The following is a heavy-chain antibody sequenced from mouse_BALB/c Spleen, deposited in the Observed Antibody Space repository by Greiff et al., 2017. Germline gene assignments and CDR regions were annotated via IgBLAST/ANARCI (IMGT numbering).Heavy chain of an antibody. J-gene: IGHJ2*01. Sequence: EVMLVESGGGLVQPGGSLKLSCAASGFTFSSYTMSWVRQTPEKRLEWVAYISNGGGSTYYPDTVKGRFTISRDNAKNTLYLQMSSLKSEDTAMYYCARQSYGNYLYYFDYWGQGTTLTVSS. V-gene: IGHV5-12-2*01. CDR3: ARQSYGNYLYYFDY. CDR1: GFTFSSYT. CDR2: ISNGGGST. D-gene: IGHD2-1*01.